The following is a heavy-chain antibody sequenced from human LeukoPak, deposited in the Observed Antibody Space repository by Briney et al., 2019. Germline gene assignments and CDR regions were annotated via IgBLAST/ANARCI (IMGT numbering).Heavy chain of an antibody. Sequence: SETLSLTCAVSGGSISSSPWWSWVRQPPGKGLEWIGEIYHSGDTNYNPSLKSRVTISVDKSKNQFSLKLRSVTAADTAVYYCARDRGRNSGYDRGNAFDIWGQGTMVTVSS. CDR3: ARDRGRNSGYDRGNAFDI. D-gene: IGHD5-12*01. CDR2: IYHSGDT. J-gene: IGHJ3*02. CDR1: GGSISSSPW. V-gene: IGHV4-4*02.